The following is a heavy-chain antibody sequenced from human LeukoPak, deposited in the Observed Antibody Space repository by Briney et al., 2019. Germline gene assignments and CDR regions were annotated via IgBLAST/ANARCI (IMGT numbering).Heavy chain of an antibody. CDR2: IYYSGST. D-gene: IGHD4-17*01. Sequence: SETLSLTCTVSGGSISSSSYYWGWIRQLPGKGLEWIGSIYYSGSTYYNPSLKSRVTISVDTSKNQFSLKLSSVTAADTAVYYCVNHDYGDYGPFWGQGTLVTVSS. V-gene: IGHV4-39*07. CDR1: GGSISSSSYY. J-gene: IGHJ4*02. CDR3: VNHDYGDYGPF.